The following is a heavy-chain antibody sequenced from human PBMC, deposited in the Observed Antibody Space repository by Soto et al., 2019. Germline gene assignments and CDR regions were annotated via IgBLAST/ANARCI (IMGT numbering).Heavy chain of an antibody. J-gene: IGHJ5*01. CDR2: IIPNSGDT. V-gene: IGHV1-2*02. Sequence: GASVKVSCKASGYMFTGYFIHWLRQAPGQGLEWMGWIIPNSGDTNLVQRFQGRVTMTRDTSINTAYMELNSLTSDDTAVYYCARDEAVTGTGFDPWGQGSLVTVSS. CDR1: GYMFTGYF. D-gene: IGHD6-13*01. CDR3: ARDEAVTGTGFDP.